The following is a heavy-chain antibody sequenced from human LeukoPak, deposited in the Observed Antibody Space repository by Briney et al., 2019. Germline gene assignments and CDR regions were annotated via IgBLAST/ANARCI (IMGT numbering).Heavy chain of an antibody. V-gene: IGHV3-21*06. CDR2: ISSSSSYI. CDR3: ARGIQPPKYYGSGSDTFDI. J-gene: IGHJ3*02. CDR1: GFAFSSYS. Sequence: GRSLRLSCAASGFAFSSYSMNWDRQAPGKGLEWVSSISSSSSYIYYADSVKGRFTISRDNSKNTLYLQMNSLRAEDTSVYYCARGIQPPKYYGSGSDTFDIWGQGTMVTVSS. D-gene: IGHD3-10*01.